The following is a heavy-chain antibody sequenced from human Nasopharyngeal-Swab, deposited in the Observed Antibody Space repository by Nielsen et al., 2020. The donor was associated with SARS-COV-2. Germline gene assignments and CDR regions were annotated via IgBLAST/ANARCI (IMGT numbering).Heavy chain of an antibody. V-gene: IGHV4-39*01. CDR1: GGSISSSSYY. CDR2: IYYRGST. D-gene: IGHD3-9*01. CDR3: ARHERYFDWLSQPYYYYGMDV. Sequence: SATLSLTCTVSGGSISSSSYYWGWIRQPPGTGLAWIGSIYYRGSTYYNPSLKSRVTISVDTSKNQFSLKLSSVTAADTAVYYCARHERYFDWLSQPYYYYGMDVWGQGTTVTVSS. J-gene: IGHJ6*02.